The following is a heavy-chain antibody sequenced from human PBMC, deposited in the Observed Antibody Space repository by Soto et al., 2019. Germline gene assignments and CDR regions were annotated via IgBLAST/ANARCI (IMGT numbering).Heavy chain of an antibody. CDR1: GYTFTGYY. Sequence: GASVKVSCKASGYTFTGYYMHWVRQAPGQGLEWMGWINPNSGGTNYAQKFQGRVTMTRDTSISTAYMELSRLRSDDTAVYYCARRSGSGSYRRYYYYYGMDVWGQGTTVTVSS. V-gene: IGHV1-2*02. CDR2: INPNSGGT. D-gene: IGHD3-10*01. CDR3: ARRSGSGSYRRYYYYYGMDV. J-gene: IGHJ6*02.